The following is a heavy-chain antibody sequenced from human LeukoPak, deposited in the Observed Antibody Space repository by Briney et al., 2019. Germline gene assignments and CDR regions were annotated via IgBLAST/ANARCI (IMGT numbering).Heavy chain of an antibody. J-gene: IGHJ4*02. CDR3: AREVWNYFDY. CDR2: ISSSGSTI. V-gene: IGHV3-48*04. Sequence: GGSLRLSCAASGFTFSSYAMSWVRQAPGKGLEWVSCISSSGSTIYYADSVKGRFTISRDNAKNSLYLQMNSLRAEDTAVYYCAREVWNYFDYWGQGTLVTVSS. CDR1: GFTFSSYA. D-gene: IGHD1-1*01.